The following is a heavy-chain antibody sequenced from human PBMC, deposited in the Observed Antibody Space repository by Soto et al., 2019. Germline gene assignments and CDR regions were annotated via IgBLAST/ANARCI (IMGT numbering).Heavy chain of an antibody. CDR3: ATSLSQAGYYYYGMNV. Sequence: GGSLRLSCAASGFSLGSSGMSWVRQAPGKGLEWVSSISGSGGSAYYADSVKGRFTISRDNSKNTLYLQMRSLIAEDTAVYYCATSLSQAGYYYYGMNVWGQGPTVTVSS. CDR2: ISGSGGSA. CDR1: GFSLGSSG. V-gene: IGHV3-23*01. J-gene: IGHJ6*02. D-gene: IGHD6-13*01.